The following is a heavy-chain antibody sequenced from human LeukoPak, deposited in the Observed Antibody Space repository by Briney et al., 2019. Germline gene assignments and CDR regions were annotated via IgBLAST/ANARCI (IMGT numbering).Heavy chain of an antibody. J-gene: IGHJ4*02. V-gene: IGHV4-34*01. Sequence: SETLSLTCAVYSESFSGYYWSWIRQPPGKGLEWIGEINHSGSTNYNPSLKSRVTISVDTSKNQFSLKLGSMSPADTAVYYCARGYSYGQRFDYWGQGTLVTVSP. CDR1: SESFSGYY. D-gene: IGHD5-18*01. CDR2: INHSGST. CDR3: ARGYSYGQRFDY.